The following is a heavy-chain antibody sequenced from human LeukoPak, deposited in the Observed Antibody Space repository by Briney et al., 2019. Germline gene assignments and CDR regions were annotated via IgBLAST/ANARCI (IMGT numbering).Heavy chain of an antibody. V-gene: IGHV1-2*02. CDR2: INPNSGDT. J-gene: IGHJ6*02. Sequence: ASVKVSCKASGYTFTGYYMHWGRQAPGQGPEWMGWINPNSGDTKYAQKFQGRVTMTRDTSISTADMELSRLISDDTAVYYCARGGVRINYYYYGMDVWGQGTTVTVSS. CDR3: ARGGVRINYYYYGMDV. D-gene: IGHD3-10*01. CDR1: GYTFTGYY.